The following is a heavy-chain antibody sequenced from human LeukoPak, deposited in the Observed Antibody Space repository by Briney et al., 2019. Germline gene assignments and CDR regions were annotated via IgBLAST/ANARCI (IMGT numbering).Heavy chain of an antibody. CDR2: INHGGST. J-gene: IGHJ4*02. V-gene: IGHV4-34*01. CDR1: GGSFSGYY. D-gene: IGHD3-10*01. Sequence: SETLSLTCAVYGGSFSGYYWSWIRQPPGKGLEWIAEINHGGSTECNPSLKSRVTISLDTSKNQFSLKLTSVTAADTAVYYCVRHGNTLGSGTNFDNWGQGTLVTVSS. CDR3: VRHGNTLGSGTNFDN.